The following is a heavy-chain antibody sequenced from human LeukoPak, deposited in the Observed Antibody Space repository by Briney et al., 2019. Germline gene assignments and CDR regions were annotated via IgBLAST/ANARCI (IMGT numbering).Heavy chain of an antibody. J-gene: IGHJ6*03. CDR3: ARRVKDIAVAVTGYYYYMDV. D-gene: IGHD6-19*01. V-gene: IGHV1-2*02. Sequence: ASVKVSCKASGYTFTDYYMHWVRQAPGQGLEWMGWINPNSGGTNYAQKFQGRVTMTRDTSISTAYMELSRLRSDDTAVYYCARRVKDIAVAVTGYYYYMDVWGKGTTVTVSS. CDR1: GYTFTDYY. CDR2: INPNSGGT.